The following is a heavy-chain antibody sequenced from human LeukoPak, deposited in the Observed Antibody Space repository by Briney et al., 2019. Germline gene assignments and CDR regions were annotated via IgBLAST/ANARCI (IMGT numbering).Heavy chain of an antibody. Sequence: SETLSLTCAVYGGSFSGYYWSWIRQHPGKGLEWIGYIYYSGSTYYNPSLKSRVTISVDTSKNQFSLKLSSVTAADTAVYYCARGLGVPPDYWGQGTLVTVSS. D-gene: IGHD3-10*01. J-gene: IGHJ4*02. CDR2: IYYSGST. V-gene: IGHV4-31*11. CDR3: ARGLGVPPDY. CDR1: GGSFSGYY.